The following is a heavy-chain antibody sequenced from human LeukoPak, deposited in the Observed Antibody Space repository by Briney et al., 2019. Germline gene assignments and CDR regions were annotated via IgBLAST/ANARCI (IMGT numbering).Heavy chain of an antibody. D-gene: IGHD5-12*01. V-gene: IGHV2-5*02. Sequence: SGPTLVKPTQTLTLTCTFSGFSLSTSGVGVGWIRQPPGKALEWLALIYWDDDKRYSPSLKSRLNITKDTSKNQVVLTMTNMDPVDTATYYCAHSLALGYDFGTLDYWGQGTLVTVSS. CDR1: GFSLSTSGVG. CDR3: AHSLALGYDFGTLDY. CDR2: IYWDDDK. J-gene: IGHJ4*02.